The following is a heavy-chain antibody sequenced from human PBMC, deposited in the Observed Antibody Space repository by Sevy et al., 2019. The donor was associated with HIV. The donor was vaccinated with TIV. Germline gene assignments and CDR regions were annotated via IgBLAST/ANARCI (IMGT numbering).Heavy chain of an antibody. CDR2: THSNGKT. CDR1: GGSFSGYY. J-gene: IGHJ5*02. D-gene: IGHD3-10*01. CDR3: TGDRYTLVRVIIMTWFDP. Sequence: SETLSLTCTVSGGSFSGYYWSWIRQSPGKGLEWIAYTHSNGKTNYNPSLKSRITISIDTSKNKFSLKLSSVTAADAVVYYCTGDRYTLVRVIIMTWFDPWGQGTLVTVSS. V-gene: IGHV4-59*01.